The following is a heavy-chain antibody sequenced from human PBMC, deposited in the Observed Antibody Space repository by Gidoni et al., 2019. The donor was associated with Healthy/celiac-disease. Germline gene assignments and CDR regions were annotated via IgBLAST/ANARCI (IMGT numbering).Heavy chain of an antibody. V-gene: IGHV3-53*04. D-gene: IGHD3-22*01. Sequence: EVQLVESGGGLVQPGGSLRLSCAASGFTVSSNSMSWVRQAPGKGLAWVSVIYRGGSTSYADSVKGRFTISRHNSKNTLYLQMNSLRAEDTAVYYCARNYYDSSGYYDYWGQGTLVTVSS. CDR1: GFTVSSNS. CDR2: IYRGGST. J-gene: IGHJ4*02. CDR3: ARNYYDSSGYYDY.